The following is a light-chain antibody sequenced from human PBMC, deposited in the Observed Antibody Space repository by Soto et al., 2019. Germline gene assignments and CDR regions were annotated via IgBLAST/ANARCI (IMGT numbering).Light chain of an antibody. CDR1: QSVNIY. Sequence: EIVLTQSASTLSLSPGERATLSWRASQSVNIYLAWYQQKPGQAPRLLINNAFNRATGIPARFSGSGSGTDFTLTISRLEPEDFAVYYCQQYGSSGTFGQGTKVDIK. CDR2: NAF. CDR3: QQYGSSGT. V-gene: IGKV3-11*01. J-gene: IGKJ1*01.